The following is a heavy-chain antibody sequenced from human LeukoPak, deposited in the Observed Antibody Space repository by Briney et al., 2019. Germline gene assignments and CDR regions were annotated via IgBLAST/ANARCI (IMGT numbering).Heavy chain of an antibody. CDR3: ARATGYPPYYYYMDV. V-gene: IGHV4-39*07. D-gene: IGHD3-9*01. CDR1: GGSISSDSYY. CDR2: IYYSGST. Sequence: SETLSLTCTVSGGSISSDSYYWGWIRQPPGKGLEWIGSIYYSGSTYYNPSLKSRVTISVDTSKNQFSLKLSSVTAADTAVYYCARATGYPPYYYYMDVWGKGTTVTISS. J-gene: IGHJ6*03.